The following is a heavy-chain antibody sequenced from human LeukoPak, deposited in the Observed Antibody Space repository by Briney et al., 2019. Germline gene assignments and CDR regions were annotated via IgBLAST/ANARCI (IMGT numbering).Heavy chain of an antibody. V-gene: IGHV3-23*01. CDR3: AKASQSFWSGPDFDY. J-gene: IGHJ4*02. CDR1: GFTFSSYA. Sequence: PGGSLRFSCAASGFTFSSYAMSWVRQAPGEGLEWVSGISGSGDSTYYADSVKGRFTISRDNSKNTLYLQMNILRAEDTAVYYCAKASQSFWSGPDFDYWGQGTLVTVSS. CDR2: ISGSGDST. D-gene: IGHD3-3*01.